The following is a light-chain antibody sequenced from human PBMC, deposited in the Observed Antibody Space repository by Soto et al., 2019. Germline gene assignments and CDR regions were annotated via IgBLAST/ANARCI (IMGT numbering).Light chain of an antibody. J-gene: IGLJ1*01. CDR1: SSNIGAGYD. CDR2: GNS. V-gene: IGLV1-40*01. CDR3: QSSDISLSGAV. Sequence: QSVLTQPPSVSGAPGQRVTISRTGSSSNIGAGYDVHWYQQLPGTAPKLLIYGNSNRPSGVPDRFSGSKSRTSASLAITGLRDGDDAAYFYQSSDISLSGAVFGPGTKVPVL.